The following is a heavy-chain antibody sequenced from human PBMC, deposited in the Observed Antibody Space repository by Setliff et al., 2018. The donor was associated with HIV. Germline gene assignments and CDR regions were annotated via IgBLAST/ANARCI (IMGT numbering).Heavy chain of an antibody. J-gene: IGHJ4*02. Sequence: KASETLSLTCTVSGGSISSGSYFWTWIRQPAGKGLEWIGRIYTSGSTNYNPSLKSRVTISVDTSKNQFSLKLSSVTAADTAVYHCARRIAAASLAFDYWGQGTLVTVSS. V-gene: IGHV4-61*02. CDR1: GGSISSGSYF. CDR2: IYTSGST. D-gene: IGHD6-13*01. CDR3: ARRIAAASLAFDY.